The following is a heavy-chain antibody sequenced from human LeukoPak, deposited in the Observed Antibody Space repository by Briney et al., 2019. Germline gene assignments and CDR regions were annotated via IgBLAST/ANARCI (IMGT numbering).Heavy chain of an antibody. V-gene: IGHV3-48*01. J-gene: IGHJ4*02. D-gene: IGHD6-19*01. Sequence: GGSLRLSCAASGFTFSSYSMNWVRQAPGKGLEWVSYISSSSSTIYYADSVKGRFTISRDNSKNTLYLQMNSLRAEDTAVYYCAKDPAIAVAANVYWGQGTLVTVSS. CDR3: AKDPAIAVAANVY. CDR1: GFTFSSYS. CDR2: ISSSSSTI.